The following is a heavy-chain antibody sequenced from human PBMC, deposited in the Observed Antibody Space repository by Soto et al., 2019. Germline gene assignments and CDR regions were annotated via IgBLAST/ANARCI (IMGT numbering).Heavy chain of an antibody. D-gene: IGHD2-8*01. V-gene: IGHV1-2*04. Sequence: GASVKVSCKASGYTFTGYYMHWVRQAPGQGLEWMGWINPNSGGTNYAQKFQGWVTMTRDTSISTAYMELSRLRSDDTAVYYCARAGCTNGVCYNTWFDPWGQGTLVPVSS. J-gene: IGHJ5*02. CDR1: GYTFTGYY. CDR3: ARAGCTNGVCYNTWFDP. CDR2: INPNSGGT.